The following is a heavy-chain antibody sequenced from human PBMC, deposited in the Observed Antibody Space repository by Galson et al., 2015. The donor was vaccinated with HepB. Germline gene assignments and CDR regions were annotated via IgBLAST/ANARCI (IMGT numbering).Heavy chain of an antibody. J-gene: IGHJ2*01. CDR2: ISRSSSYI. Sequence: SLRLSCAASGFTFSSYSMNWVRQAPGKGLEWVSSISRSSSYIYYADSVKGRFTISRDNAKNSLYLQMNSLRAEDTAVYYCARDRGYYGSGSYYNGNWYFDVWGRGTLVTVSS. CDR1: GFTFSSYS. V-gene: IGHV3-21*01. CDR3: ARDRGYYGSGSYYNGNWYFDV. D-gene: IGHD3-10*01.